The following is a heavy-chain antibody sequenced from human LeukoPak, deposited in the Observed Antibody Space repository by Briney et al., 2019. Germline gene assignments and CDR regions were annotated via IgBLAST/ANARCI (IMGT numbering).Heavy chain of an antibody. J-gene: IGHJ6*02. D-gene: IGHD6-19*01. CDR1: GDSVSSNSAA. CDR3: ARDRGWGAVAGTYYYYYYGMDV. Sequence: KPSQTLSLTCAISGDSVSSNSAAWNWIRQSPSRGLEWLGRTYYRSKWYNDYAVSVKSRITINPDTSKNQFSLQLNSVTPEDTAVYYCARDRGWGAVAGTYYYYYYGMDVWGQGTTVTVSS. CDR2: TYYRSKWYN. V-gene: IGHV6-1*01.